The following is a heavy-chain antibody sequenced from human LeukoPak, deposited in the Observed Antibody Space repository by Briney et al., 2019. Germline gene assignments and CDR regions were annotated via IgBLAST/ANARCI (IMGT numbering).Heavy chain of an antibody. CDR1: GFTFSSYA. Sequence: GGSLRLSCAASGFTFSSYAMNWVRQAPGKGLEWVSTTSGDGGDTHYADSVRGRFTISRANSKNTLFMQMNSLRAEDTAVYYCARDRRTGRLGELSLDPCFDYWGQGTLVTVSS. D-gene: IGHD3-16*02. V-gene: IGHV3-23*01. CDR3: ARDRRTGRLGELSLDPCFDY. J-gene: IGHJ4*02. CDR2: TSGDGGDT.